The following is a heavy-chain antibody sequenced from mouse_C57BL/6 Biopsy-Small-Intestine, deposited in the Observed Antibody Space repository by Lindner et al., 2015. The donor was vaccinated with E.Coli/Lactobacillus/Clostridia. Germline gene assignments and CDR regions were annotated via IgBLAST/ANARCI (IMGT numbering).Heavy chain of an antibody. CDR3: ARSNYGDYLFAY. D-gene: IGHD2-13*01. Sequence: VQLQESGPELVKPGASVKMSCKASGYTFTSYVMYWVKQKPGQGLEWIGYINPYNDGTKCNEKFKGKATLTVDKSSSTAHMELRSLTSEDSALYYCARSNYGDYLFAYWGQGTLVTVSA. V-gene: IGHV1-14*01. CDR2: INPYNDGT. CDR1: GYTFTSYV. J-gene: IGHJ3*01.